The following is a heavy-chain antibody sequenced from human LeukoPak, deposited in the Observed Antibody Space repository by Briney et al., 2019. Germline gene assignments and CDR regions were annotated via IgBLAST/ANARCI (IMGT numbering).Heavy chain of an antibody. CDR2: ISSSGSTI. CDR3: ARDLGYSSGWTGDY. D-gene: IGHD6-19*01. Sequence: GGPLRLSCAASGFTFSSYEMNWVRQAPGKGLEWVSYISSSGSTIYYADSVKGRFTISRDNAKNSLYLQMNSLRAEDTAVYYCARDLGYSSGWTGDYWGQGTLVTVSS. CDR1: GFTFSSYE. J-gene: IGHJ4*02. V-gene: IGHV3-48*03.